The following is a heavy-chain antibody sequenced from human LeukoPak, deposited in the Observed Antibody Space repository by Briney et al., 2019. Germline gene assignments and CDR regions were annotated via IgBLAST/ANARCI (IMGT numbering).Heavy chain of an antibody. CDR1: GFTFSSYW. V-gene: IGHV3-74*01. J-gene: IGHJ4*02. D-gene: IGHD2-2*01. CDR2: INGDGTIT. Sequence: GGSLRPSCAASGFTFSSYWMHWVRQAPGKGLVWVSRINGDGTITTYADSVKGRFTISRDNAKNTLYLLMNSLRAEDTAVYYCAGRYCSSTTCYAYWGQGTLVTVSS. CDR3: AGRYCSSTTCYAY.